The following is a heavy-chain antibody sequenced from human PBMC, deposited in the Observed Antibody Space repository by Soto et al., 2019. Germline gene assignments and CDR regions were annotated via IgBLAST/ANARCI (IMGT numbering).Heavy chain of an antibody. CDR2: ISSNGGST. Sequence: EVQLVESGGGLVQPGGSLRLSCAASGFTFSSYAMHWVRQAPGKGLEYVSAISSNGGSTYYANSVKGRFTISRDNSXXTLYLQMGSLRAEDMAVYYCARDRDSDSGWYYFDYWGQGTLVTVSS. CDR1: GFTFSSYA. J-gene: IGHJ4*02. CDR3: ARDRDSDSGWYYFDY. D-gene: IGHD6-19*01. V-gene: IGHV3-64*01.